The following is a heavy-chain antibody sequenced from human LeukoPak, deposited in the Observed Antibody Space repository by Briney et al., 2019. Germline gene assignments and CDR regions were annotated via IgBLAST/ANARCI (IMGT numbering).Heavy chain of an antibody. V-gene: IGHV3-53*01. Sequence: PGGSLRLSCAASGFIVSNTYMTWVRQTPGKGLEWVSVIYIIGSTFYADSVKGRFTISRDNSMNTVHLEMNSLRAEDTGIYYCAGGLNYFPIDYWGQGTLVTVSS. CDR3: AGGLNYFPIDY. D-gene: IGHD2/OR15-2a*01. CDR1: GFIVSNTY. J-gene: IGHJ4*02. CDR2: IYIIGST.